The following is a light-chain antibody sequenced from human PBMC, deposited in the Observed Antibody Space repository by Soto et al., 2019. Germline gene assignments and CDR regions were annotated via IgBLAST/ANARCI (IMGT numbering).Light chain of an antibody. CDR1: QRLLHSNGDND. CDR2: LGY. V-gene: IGKV2-28*01. J-gene: IGKJ3*01. CDR3: MQALHPPLT. Sequence: LVMTLSPLSLPVTPGEPASISCRSSQRLLHSNGDNDLDWFLQKPGQSPQLLIFLGYNRAYGVPARFSGSGAGTDFTPKISIVEAEDVGVYYCMQALHPPLTFGPVNKVYIK.